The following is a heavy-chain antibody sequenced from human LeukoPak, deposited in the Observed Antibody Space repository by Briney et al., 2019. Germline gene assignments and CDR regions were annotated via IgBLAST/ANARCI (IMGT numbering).Heavy chain of an antibody. V-gene: IGHV4-59*11. CDR2: IFSTGAT. D-gene: IGHD2-2*01. CDR1: GGSISGHY. J-gene: IGHJ4*02. CDR3: ARFSTRFGSGCTEASCYVHY. Sequence: SETLSLTCTVSGGSISGHYWTWIRLPPGKGLELLGHIFSTGATHYHPSLRGRVTLSIDTSKNQFSLTLTSVNVEDTAVYYCARFSTRFGSGCTEASCYVHYWGQGTQVTVS.